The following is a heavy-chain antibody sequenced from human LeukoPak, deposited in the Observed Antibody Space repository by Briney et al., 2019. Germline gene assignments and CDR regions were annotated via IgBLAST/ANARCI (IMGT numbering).Heavy chain of an antibody. CDR1: GFTFDDYG. D-gene: IGHD2-2*01. CDR2: INWNGGST. V-gene: IGHV3-20*04. Sequence: GGSLRLSCAASGFTFDDYGMSWVRQALGKGLEWVSGINWNGGSTGYADSVKGRFTISRDNAKNSLYLQMNSLRAEDTALYYCAKDMGYCSSTSCYRMEYWGQGTLVTVSS. J-gene: IGHJ4*02. CDR3: AKDMGYCSSTSCYRMEY.